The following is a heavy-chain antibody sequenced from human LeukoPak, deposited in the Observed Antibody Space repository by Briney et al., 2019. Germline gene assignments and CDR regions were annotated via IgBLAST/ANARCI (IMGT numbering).Heavy chain of an antibody. CDR2: IYHSGST. D-gene: IGHD5-12*01. CDR1: GGSISSGGYY. CDR3: AREPRYSGYDPDAFDI. Sequence: SETLSLTCTVSGGSISSGGYYWRWIRQPPGKGLEWIGYIYHSGSTYYNPSLKSRVTISVDTSKNQFSLKLSSVTAADTAVYYCAREPRYSGYDPDAFDIWGQGTMVTVSS. J-gene: IGHJ3*02. V-gene: IGHV4-30-2*01.